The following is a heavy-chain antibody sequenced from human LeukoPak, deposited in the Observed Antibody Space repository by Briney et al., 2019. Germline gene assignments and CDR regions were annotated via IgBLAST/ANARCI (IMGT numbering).Heavy chain of an antibody. CDR3: ARDRQRGDYFWARYDAFDI. J-gene: IGHJ3*02. Sequence: ASVKVSCKASGGTFSSYAISWVRQAPGQGLEWMGRIIPILGIANYAQKFQGRVTITADKSTSTAYMELSSLRSEDTAVYYCARDRQRGDYFWARYDAFDIWGQGTMVTVSS. V-gene: IGHV1-69*04. D-gene: IGHD4-17*01. CDR2: IIPILGIA. CDR1: GGTFSSYA.